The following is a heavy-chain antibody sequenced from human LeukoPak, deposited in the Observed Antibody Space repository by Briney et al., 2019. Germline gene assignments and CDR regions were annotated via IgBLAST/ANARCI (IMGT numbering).Heavy chain of an antibody. D-gene: IGHD5-12*01. Sequence: TGGCLRLSCAASGFTFSNYWMSWVRLAPGKGLEWVANIKEDGSEKYYVDSVKGRFTISRDNAKNSVYLQMKSLRVEDTAVYYCASQGVYSGSDLDYFDYWGQGALVTVSA. CDR3: ASQGVYSGSDLDYFDY. CDR2: IKEDGSEK. V-gene: IGHV3-7*01. J-gene: IGHJ4*02. CDR1: GFTFSNYW.